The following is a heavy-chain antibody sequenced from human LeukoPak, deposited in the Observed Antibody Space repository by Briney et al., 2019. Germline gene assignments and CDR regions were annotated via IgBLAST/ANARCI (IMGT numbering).Heavy chain of an antibody. J-gene: IGHJ4*02. CDR3: GRASGWAVISY. Sequence: PGGSLRLSCAASGFTFIYYWMHWVRQAPGKELVWVSLINWDGSITSQADSVNGRFTSSRDSAKNTLSLQMNSLRDGDRAGYYCGRASGWAVISYGGRGTLLTVPS. D-gene: IGHD6-19*01. CDR1: GFTFIYYW. V-gene: IGHV3-74*01. CDR2: INWDGSIT.